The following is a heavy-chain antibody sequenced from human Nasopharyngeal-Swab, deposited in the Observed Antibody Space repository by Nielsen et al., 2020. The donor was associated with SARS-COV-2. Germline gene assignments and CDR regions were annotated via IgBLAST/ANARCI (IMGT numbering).Heavy chain of an antibody. D-gene: IGHD3-22*01. J-gene: IGHJ5*02. CDR2: IYYSGST. CDR3: ASYYYDSSDYSYWFDP. Sequence: SETLSLTCTVSGGSISSSSYYWGWIRQPPGKGLEWIGSIYYSGSTYYNPSLKSRVTISVDTSKNHFSLKLSSVTAADTAVYYCASYYYDSSDYSYWFDPWGQGTLVTVSS. CDR1: GGSISSSSYY. V-gene: IGHV4-39*01.